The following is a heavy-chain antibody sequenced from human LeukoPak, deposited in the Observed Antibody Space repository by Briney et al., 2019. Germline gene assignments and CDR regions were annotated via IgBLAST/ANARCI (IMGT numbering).Heavy chain of an antibody. V-gene: IGHV3-33*06. J-gene: IGHJ5*02. CDR2: IWFDGDNK. CDR1: GFTFSGYG. Sequence: GKSLRLSCAASGFTFSGYGMHWVRQAPGKGLEWVAVIWFDGDNKYYADSVKGRFTISRDTSKNTLYLQMNRLRAEDTAVYYSAKDQTWMLGRFHSWGEGTLVTVPS. D-gene: IGHD2-2*03. CDR3: AKDQTWMLGRFHS.